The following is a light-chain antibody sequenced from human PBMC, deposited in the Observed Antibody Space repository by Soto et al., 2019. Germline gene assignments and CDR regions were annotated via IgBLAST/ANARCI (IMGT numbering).Light chain of an antibody. CDR1: QGISSY. Sequence: DIKLYMSASFVSAYIGDRVTITCRASQGISSYLAWYQQKPGKAPKLLIYKASTLKSGVPSRFSGSGSGTEFTLTISSLQPDDFATYYCQHYNSYSEAFGQGANVDIK. V-gene: IGKV1-9*01. J-gene: IGKJ1*01. CDR3: QHYNSYSEA. CDR2: KAS.